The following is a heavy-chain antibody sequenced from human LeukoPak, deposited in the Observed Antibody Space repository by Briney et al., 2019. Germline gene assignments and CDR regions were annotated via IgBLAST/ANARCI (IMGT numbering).Heavy chain of an antibody. Sequence: GGSLRLSCAASGFTFSSYDMHWVRQATGKGLEWVSAIGTAGDTYYPGSVKGRFTISRENAKNSLYLQMNSLRAGDTAVYYCARVGSGWYYDYWGQGTLVTVSS. CDR3: ARVGSGWYYDY. V-gene: IGHV3-13*01. CDR1: GFTFSSYD. D-gene: IGHD6-25*01. CDR2: IGTAGDT. J-gene: IGHJ4*02.